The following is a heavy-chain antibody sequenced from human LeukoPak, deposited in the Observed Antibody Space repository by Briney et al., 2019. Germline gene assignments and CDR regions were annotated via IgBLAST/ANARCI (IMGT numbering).Heavy chain of an antibody. J-gene: IGHJ5*02. V-gene: IGHV4-61*02. CDR2: IYTSECT. CDR3: ATEGQRGFDP. CDR1: GGSISSGRYY. D-gene: IGHD1-1*01. Sequence: PSETLSLTCTVSGGSISSGRYYWSSIRQPAGRGLEWIARIYTSECTNYNPSLKSRVTISVDTSKNQFSLKLSSVTAADTAVYYCATEGQRGFDPWGQGTLVTVSS.